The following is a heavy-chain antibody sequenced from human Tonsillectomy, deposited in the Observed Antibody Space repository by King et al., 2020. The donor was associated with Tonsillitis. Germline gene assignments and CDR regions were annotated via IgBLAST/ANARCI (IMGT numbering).Heavy chain of an antibody. CDR3: ARVASGYRYHNDRDV. CDR2: ISSTSSYI. Sequence: VQLVESGGGLVKPGGSLRLSCVASGITFSNHNMNWVRQAPGKGLEWVSFISSTSSYIYYADSVKGRFTISRDNAKNSLYLQMDSLRAEDTAVYYCARVASGYRYHNDRDVWGKGTTVSVAS. J-gene: IGHJ6*03. V-gene: IGHV3-21*01. D-gene: IGHD5-12*01. CDR1: GITFSNHN.